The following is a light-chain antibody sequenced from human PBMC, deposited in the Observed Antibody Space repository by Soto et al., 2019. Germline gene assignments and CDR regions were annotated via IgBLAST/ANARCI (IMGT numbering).Light chain of an antibody. CDR3: QQSYNTPPLT. Sequence: DIQMTQSPSSLSASVGDRVTITCRASQSISRYLNWYQQKPGRAPKLMIYAASSLQTGVPSRFSGSGSGTDFTLTISSLQPEDFANYYCQQSYNTPPLTFGGGTKVDIK. CDR1: QSISRY. CDR2: AAS. V-gene: IGKV1-39*01. J-gene: IGKJ4*01.